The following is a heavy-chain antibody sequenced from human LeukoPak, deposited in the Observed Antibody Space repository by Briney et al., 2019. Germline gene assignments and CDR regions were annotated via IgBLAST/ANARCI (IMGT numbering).Heavy chain of an antibody. CDR2: IYYSGST. J-gene: IGHJ5*02. D-gene: IGHD4-17*01. Sequence: MSSETLSLTCTVSGGSISSGGYYWSWIRQHPGKGLEWIGYIYYSGSTYYNPSLKSRVTISVDTSKNQFSLKLSSVTAADTAVYXXXXEPTVSWFDPWGQGTLVTVSS. CDR1: GGSISSGGYY. V-gene: IGHV4-31*03. CDR3: XXEPTVSWFDP.